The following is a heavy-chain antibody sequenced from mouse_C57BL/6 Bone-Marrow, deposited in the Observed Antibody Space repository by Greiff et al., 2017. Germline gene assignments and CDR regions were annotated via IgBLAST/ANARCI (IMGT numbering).Heavy chain of an antibody. J-gene: IGHJ2*01. Sequence: EVQRVESGGGLVQPGGSLSLSCAASGFTFTDYYMSWVRQPPGKALEWLGFIRNKANGYTTEYSASVKGRFTISRDNSQSILYLQMNALRAEDSATYYCARSPITTVVASYYFDYWGQGTTLTVSS. CDR2: IRNKANGYTT. CDR1: GFTFTDYY. V-gene: IGHV7-3*01. CDR3: ARSPITTVVASYYFDY. D-gene: IGHD1-1*01.